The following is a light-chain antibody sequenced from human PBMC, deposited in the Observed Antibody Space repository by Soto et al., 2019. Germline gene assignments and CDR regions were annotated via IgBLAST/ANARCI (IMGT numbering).Light chain of an antibody. V-gene: IGKV4-1*01. CDR1: QSVLYSSNNKNY. CDR2: WAS. Sequence: DIVMTQSPDSLAVSLGERATINCKSSQSVLYSSNNKNYLAWYQQKPGQPPKLLIYWASTRESGVPDRFSGSGSGTDFTLTISSLQAEDVAVYYCLQYYSTPLTFGPGTKVDIK. J-gene: IGKJ3*01. CDR3: LQYYSTPLT.